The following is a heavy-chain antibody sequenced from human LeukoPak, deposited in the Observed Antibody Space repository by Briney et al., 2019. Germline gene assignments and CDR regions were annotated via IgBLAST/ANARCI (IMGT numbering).Heavy chain of an antibody. D-gene: IGHD2-2*01. V-gene: IGHV3-66*01. CDR3: ARELLPAVTEGWFDP. Sequence: GGSLRLSCAASGFTFSSYGMHWVRQAPGKGLEWVSVIYSGGNTYYADSVKDRFTISRDNSKNTLYLQMNSLRADDTAVYYCARELLPAVTEGWFDPWGQGTLVTVSS. CDR2: IYSGGNT. CDR1: GFTFSSYG. J-gene: IGHJ5*02.